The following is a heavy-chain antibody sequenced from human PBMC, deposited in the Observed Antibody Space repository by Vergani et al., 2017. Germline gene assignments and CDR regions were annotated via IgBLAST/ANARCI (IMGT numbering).Heavy chain of an antibody. Sequence: QVQLMQSGAEVKKPGASVKVSCKASGYSFTGYYMHWVRQAPGQGLEWMGWINPKSGGTKYAQKFQGRVTMTRDTSIRTAYMELSRLRSDDTAVYYCASNLRNLEEVPAAYYYYMDVWGKGTTVTVSS. CDR3: ASNLRNLEEVPAAYYYYMDV. CDR1: GYSFTGYY. V-gene: IGHV1-2*02. D-gene: IGHD2-2*01. CDR2: INPKSGGT. J-gene: IGHJ6*03.